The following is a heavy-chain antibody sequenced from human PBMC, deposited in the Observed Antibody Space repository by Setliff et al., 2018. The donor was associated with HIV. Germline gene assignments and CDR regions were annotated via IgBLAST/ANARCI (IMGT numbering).Heavy chain of an antibody. CDR1: GGSISSYY. Sequence: SETLSLTCTVSGGSISSYYWSWIRQPPGKGLEWIGRIYTSGSSNYNPSLKSRVTISIDTSKNQFSLKLSSVTAADTAMYYCARVSITYWYSIPRDYYYYMDVWGEGTTVTVSS. CDR3: ARVSITYWYSIPRDYYYYMDV. V-gene: IGHV4-4*08. D-gene: IGHD2-8*02. J-gene: IGHJ6*03. CDR2: IYTSGSS.